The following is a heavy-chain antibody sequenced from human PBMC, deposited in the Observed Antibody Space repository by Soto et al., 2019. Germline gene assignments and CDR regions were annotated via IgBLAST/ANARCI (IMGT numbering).Heavy chain of an antibody. Sequence: PSQTLSLTCAISGDSVSSNTASLNWIRQSPSRGLEWLGRTYFRSKWDKDYAVSVKSRIIINPDTSNNQFSLQLNYVTPEDTAVYFCAKGDNLGPKTGYAFDPWGQGIMVTVSS. CDR2: TYFRSKWDK. D-gene: IGHD5-12*01. CDR1: GDSVSSNTAS. J-gene: IGHJ5*02. CDR3: AKGDNLGPKTGYAFDP. V-gene: IGHV6-1*01.